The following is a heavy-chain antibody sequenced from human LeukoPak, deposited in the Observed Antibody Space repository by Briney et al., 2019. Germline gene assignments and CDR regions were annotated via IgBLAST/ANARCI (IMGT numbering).Heavy chain of an antibody. Sequence: SETLSLTCTVSGYSISSGYYWGWIRQPPGKGLEWIGSIYHSGSTYYNPSLKSRVTISVDTSKNQFSLKLSSVTAADTAVYYCASPIYNYDSSGYYYFDYWGRGTLVTVSS. CDR2: IYHSGST. CDR1: GYSISSGYY. CDR3: ASPIYNYDSSGYYYFDY. J-gene: IGHJ4*02. D-gene: IGHD3-22*01. V-gene: IGHV4-38-2*02.